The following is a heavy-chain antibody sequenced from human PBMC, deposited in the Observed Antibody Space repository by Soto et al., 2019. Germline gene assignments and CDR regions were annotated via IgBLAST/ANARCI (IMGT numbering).Heavy chain of an antibody. V-gene: IGHV3-23*01. CDR3: AKYGSGTYYNVGLDGLDV. CDR2: ISGSGGGT. D-gene: IGHD3-10*01. CDR1: GFTFSDYA. J-gene: IGHJ6*02. Sequence: EVQLLESGGGLVQPGGSLRLSCVASGFTFSDYAMSWFRQAPGMGLKWVSAISGSGGGTYYADSVKGRFTISRDRSGNTMYLQMNSLTLEDTAVYYGAKYGSGTYYNVGLDGLDVWGQGTTVTISS.